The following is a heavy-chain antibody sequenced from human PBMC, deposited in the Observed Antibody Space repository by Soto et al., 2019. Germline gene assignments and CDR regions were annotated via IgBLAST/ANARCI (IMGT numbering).Heavy chain of an antibody. V-gene: IGHV4-31*03. CDR2: IYYSGST. CDR3: ARRYGGNFDY. J-gene: IGHJ4*02. Sequence: SETLSLTCTVSGGSISSGGYYWSWIRQHPGKGLEWIGYIYYSGSTYYNPSLKSRVTISVDTSKNQFSLKLSSVTAADTAVYYCARRYGGNFDYWGQGTLVTVSP. CDR1: GGSISSGGYY. D-gene: IGHD2-15*01.